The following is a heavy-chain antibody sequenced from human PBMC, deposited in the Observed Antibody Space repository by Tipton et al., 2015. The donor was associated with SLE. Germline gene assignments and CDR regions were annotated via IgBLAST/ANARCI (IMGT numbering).Heavy chain of an antibody. V-gene: IGHV4-39*07. CDR3: ARGGTGDGGNPFDP. CDR1: GVSINSFY. J-gene: IGHJ5*02. CDR2: FYCGKST. D-gene: IGHD4-23*01. Sequence: TLSLTCTVSGVSINSFYWAWIRQPPGKGLEWIGSFYCGKSTFYNPSLKSRVSISVDTSTNRLFLNLISVTAADTAVYYCARGGTGDGGNPFDPWGQGTLVTVSS.